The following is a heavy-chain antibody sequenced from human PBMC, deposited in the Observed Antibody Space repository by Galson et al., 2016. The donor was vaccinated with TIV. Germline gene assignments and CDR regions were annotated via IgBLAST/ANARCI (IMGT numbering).Heavy chain of an antibody. V-gene: IGHV5-51*01. Sequence: QSGAEVKKPGESLKISCKCSGYTFTSFWIGWVRQLPGRGLEWMGIIYPRDSQTRYSPSFQGQVTMSADKSISTAYLQWSSLKASDTAIYYCARDAPVSRYANSGYLPSSYNYYAMDGWGQGTTVTVSS. D-gene: IGHD3-22*01. CDR2: IYPRDSQT. J-gene: IGHJ6*02. CDR1: GYTFTSFW. CDR3: ARDAPVSRYANSGYLPSSYNYYAMDG.